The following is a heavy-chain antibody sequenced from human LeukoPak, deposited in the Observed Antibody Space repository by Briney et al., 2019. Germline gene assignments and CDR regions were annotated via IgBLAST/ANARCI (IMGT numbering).Heavy chain of an antibody. CDR1: GYTFTSYD. CDR3: ARVEYYDFWSGYYDYYFDY. V-gene: IGHV1-8*01. D-gene: IGHD3-3*01. Sequence: ASVKVSCKASGYTFTSYDINWVRQATGQELEWMGWMNPNSGNTGYAQKFQGRVTMTRNTSISTAYMELSSLRSEDTAVYYCARVEYYDFWSGYYDYYFDYWGQGTLVTVSS. J-gene: IGHJ4*02. CDR2: MNPNSGNT.